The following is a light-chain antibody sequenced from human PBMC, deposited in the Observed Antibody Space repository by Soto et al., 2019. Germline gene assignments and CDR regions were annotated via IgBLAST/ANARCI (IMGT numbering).Light chain of an antibody. V-gene: IGKV3-20*01. Sequence: EIVLTQSPGTLSLSPGERATLSCRASQSVSSSYLAWYQQKPGQAPRLLIYGASGRATGIPDRFSGSGSGTDFTLTISRLEPEDFALYYCQQYVSSPWTFGPGTKVDIK. J-gene: IGKJ1*01. CDR2: GAS. CDR1: QSVSSSY. CDR3: QQYVSSPWT.